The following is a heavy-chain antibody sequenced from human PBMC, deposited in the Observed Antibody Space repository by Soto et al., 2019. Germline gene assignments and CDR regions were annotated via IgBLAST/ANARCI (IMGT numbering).Heavy chain of an antibody. V-gene: IGHV3-33*01. Sequence: QVQLVESGGGVVQPGRSLRLSCAASGFTFSSYGMHWVRQAPGKGLEWVAVIWYDGSNKYYADSVKGRFTISRDNSKNTLYLQMNSLRAEDTAVYYCARDYYDSSGYYSFFDYLGQGTLVTVSS. CDR3: ARDYYDSSGYYSFFDY. J-gene: IGHJ4*02. D-gene: IGHD3-22*01. CDR2: IWYDGSNK. CDR1: GFTFSSYG.